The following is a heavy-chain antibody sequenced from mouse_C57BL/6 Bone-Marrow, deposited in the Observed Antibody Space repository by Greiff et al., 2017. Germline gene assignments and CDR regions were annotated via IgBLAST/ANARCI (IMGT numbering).Heavy chain of an antibody. CDR2: ISNGGGST. D-gene: IGHD1-1*01. CDR1: GFTFSDYY. V-gene: IGHV5-12*01. Sequence: EVMLVESGGGLVQPGGSLKLSCAASGFTFSDYYMYWVRQTPEKRLEWVAYISNGGGSTYYPDTVKGRFTISRDNAKNTLYLQMSRLKSEDTAMYYCARQFYYGSSYYYYAMDYWGQGTSVTVSS. CDR3: ARQFYYGSSYYYYAMDY. J-gene: IGHJ4*01.